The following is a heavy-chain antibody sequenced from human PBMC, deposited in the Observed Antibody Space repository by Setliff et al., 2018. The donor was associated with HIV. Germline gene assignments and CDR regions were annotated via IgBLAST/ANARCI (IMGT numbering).Heavy chain of an antibody. CDR1: GGSFSVYY. D-gene: IGHD6-19*01. J-gene: IGHJ4*02. Sequence: SETLSLTCAVYGGSFSVYYWSWIRQPPGKGLGWIGEVTHSGRTNYNPSLESRVTTSVDTSKKQFSLRLTYVTAADSAVYYCARGVRDNSGWSSYYFDYWGQGTLGTVSS. V-gene: IGHV4-34*01. CDR3: ARGVRDNSGWSSYYFDY. CDR2: VTHSGRT.